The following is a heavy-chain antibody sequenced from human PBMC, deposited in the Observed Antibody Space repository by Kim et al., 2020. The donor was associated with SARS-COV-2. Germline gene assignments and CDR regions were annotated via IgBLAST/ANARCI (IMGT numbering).Heavy chain of an antibody. D-gene: IGHD3-10*01. CDR3: AREHYYGSGSYPPPNYYYGMDV. J-gene: IGHJ6*02. CDR2: INPSGGST. CDR1: GYTFTSYY. Sequence: ASVKVSCKASGYTFTSYYMHWVRQAPGQGLEWMGIINPSGGSTSYAQKFQGRVTMTRDTSTSTVYMELSSLRSEDTAVYYCAREHYYGSGSYPPPNYYYGMDVWGQGTTVTVSS. V-gene: IGHV1-46*01.